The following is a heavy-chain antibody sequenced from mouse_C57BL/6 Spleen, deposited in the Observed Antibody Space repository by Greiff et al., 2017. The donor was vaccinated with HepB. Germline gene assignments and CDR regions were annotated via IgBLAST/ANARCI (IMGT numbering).Heavy chain of an antibody. D-gene: IGHD2-4*01. V-gene: IGHV1-66*01. CDR3: ARVAYYNYDIDY. Sequence: VKLQESGPELVKPGASVKISCKASGYSFTSYYIHWVKQRPGQGLEWIGWIYPGSGNTKYNEKFKGKATLTADTSSSTAYMQLRSLTSEDSAVYYCARVAYYNYDIDYWGQGTTLTVSS. J-gene: IGHJ2*01. CDR2: IYPGSGNT. CDR1: GYSFTSYY.